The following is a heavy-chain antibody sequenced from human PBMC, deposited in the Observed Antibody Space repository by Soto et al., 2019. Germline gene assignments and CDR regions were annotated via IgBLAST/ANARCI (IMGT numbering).Heavy chain of an antibody. V-gene: IGHV4-61*01. Sequence: SETLSLTCDVSGASVGSGTFYYHWIRQAPGKGLEWIGYIYYSGSTNYNPSLKSRVTISVDTSKNQFSLKLSSVTAADTAVYYCARATYYYDSSGPWRIFDYWGQGTLVTVSS. J-gene: IGHJ4*02. CDR3: ARATYYYDSSGPWRIFDY. CDR1: GASVGSGTFY. CDR2: IYYSGST. D-gene: IGHD3-22*01.